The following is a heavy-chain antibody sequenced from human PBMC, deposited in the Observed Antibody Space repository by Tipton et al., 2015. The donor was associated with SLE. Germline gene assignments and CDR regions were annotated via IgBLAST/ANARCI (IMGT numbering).Heavy chain of an antibody. Sequence: TLSLTCAVYGGSFSPYSWSWIRQSPGKGLEWIGEINHSGSTNYNPSLKSRVTISVDTSKNQFSLKLSSVTAADTAVYYCARGKISWAVFVVKNYFDSWGRGTLVTVSS. CDR1: GGSFSPYS. CDR3: ARGKISWAVFVVKNYFDS. D-gene: IGHD2-21*01. J-gene: IGHJ4*02. CDR2: INHSGST. V-gene: IGHV4-34*01.